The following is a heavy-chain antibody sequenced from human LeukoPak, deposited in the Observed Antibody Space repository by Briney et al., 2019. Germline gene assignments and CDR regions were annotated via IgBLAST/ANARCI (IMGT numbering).Heavy chain of an antibody. CDR1: GFSLSTSGMR. Sequence: SGPTLVNPTYTLTLTCTFSGFSLSTSGMRVSWVRQPPGKALAWLARIDWDDDKFYSTSLKTRLPISKDTSKNQVVLTMTNMDPVDTATYYCARMPDIGSSYWYFDLWGRGTLVTLSS. CDR2: IDWDDDK. CDR3: ARMPDIGSSYWYFDL. V-gene: IGHV2-70*04. D-gene: IGHD5-12*01. J-gene: IGHJ2*01.